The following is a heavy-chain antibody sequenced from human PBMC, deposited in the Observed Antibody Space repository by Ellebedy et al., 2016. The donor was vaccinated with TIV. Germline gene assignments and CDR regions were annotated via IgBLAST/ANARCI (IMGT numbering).Heavy chain of an antibody. J-gene: IGHJ3*02. Sequence: GESLKISCSASGFTFSTYSIHWVRQAPGEGLEYVSTISTNGVTAYYADSVKGRFTISRDNSKNTLYLRMDSLRVEDTAIYYCADDPWGVGPAFDIWGQGTMVTVSS. V-gene: IGHV3-64*04. CDR3: ADDPWGVGPAFDI. CDR2: ISTNGVTA. D-gene: IGHD1-1*01. CDR1: GFTFSTYS.